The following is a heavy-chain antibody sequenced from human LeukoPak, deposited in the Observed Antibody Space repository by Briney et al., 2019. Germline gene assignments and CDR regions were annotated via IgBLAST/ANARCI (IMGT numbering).Heavy chain of an antibody. D-gene: IGHD6-13*01. CDR3: VRDGYVDL. V-gene: IGHV1-18*01. CDR2: ISPYNGNA. J-gene: IGHJ2*01. Sequence: ASVKVSCKASGYTFTSYGLAWVRQAPGQGLEWIGWISPYNGNADYAQDLQGRVTMTTDTSTSTAYMELRSLRSDDTGLYYCVRDGYVDLWGRGTLVTVSS. CDR1: GYTFTSYG.